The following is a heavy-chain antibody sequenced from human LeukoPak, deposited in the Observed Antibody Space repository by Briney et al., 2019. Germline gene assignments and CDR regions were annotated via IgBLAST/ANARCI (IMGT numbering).Heavy chain of an antibody. CDR2: ISGSGGST. V-gene: IGHV3-23*01. J-gene: IGHJ6*03. CDR1: GFTFSSYA. CDR3: AKVGSGITGAWTDDYYYYYYMDV. D-gene: IGHD1-20*01. Sequence: GGSLRLSCAASGFTFSSYAMSWVRQAPGKGLEWVSAISGSGGSTYYADSVKGRFTISRDNSKNTLYLQMNSLRAEDTAVYYCAKVGSGITGAWTDDYYYYYYMDVWGKGTTVTVSS.